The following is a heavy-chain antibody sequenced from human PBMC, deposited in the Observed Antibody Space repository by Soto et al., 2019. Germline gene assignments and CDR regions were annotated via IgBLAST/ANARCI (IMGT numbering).Heavy chain of an antibody. V-gene: IGHV3-21*01. CDR2: ISSSSSYI. Sequence: PGGSLRLSCAASGFTFSSYSMNWVRQAPGKGLEWVSSISSSSSYIYYADSVKGRFTISRDNAKNSLYLQMNSLRAEDTAVYYCATKSCSGGSCYYEYFQHWGQGTLVTVSS. D-gene: IGHD2-15*01. J-gene: IGHJ1*01. CDR1: GFTFSSYS. CDR3: ATKSCSGGSCYYEYFQH.